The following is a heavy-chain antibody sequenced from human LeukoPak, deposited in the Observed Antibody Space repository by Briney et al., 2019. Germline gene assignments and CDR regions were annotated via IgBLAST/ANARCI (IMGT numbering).Heavy chain of an antibody. J-gene: IGHJ4*02. CDR1: GFTFSSYG. CDR2: ISYDGSNK. Sequence: PGGSLRLSCAASGFTFSSYGMHWVRQAPGKGLEWVAVISYDGSNKYYADSVKGRFTISRDNSKNTLYLQMNSLRAEDTAVYYCAKGGGCPDYWGQGTLVTVSS. D-gene: IGHD3-10*01. CDR3: AKGGGCPDY. V-gene: IGHV3-30*18.